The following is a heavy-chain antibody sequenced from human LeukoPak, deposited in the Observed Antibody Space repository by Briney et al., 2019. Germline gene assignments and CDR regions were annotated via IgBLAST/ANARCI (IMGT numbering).Heavy chain of an antibody. J-gene: IGHJ5*02. D-gene: IGHD5-18*01. CDR2: IGGGGGSS. V-gene: IGHV3-23*01. Sequence: GGSLRLSCAASGFTFNNYAMTWVRQAPGKGLEWVSGIGGGGGSSYYPDSVKGRFTISRDNSKNTLYLQMNSLRAEDTAVYYCAKDPEQLEAPYNWFDPWGQGTLVTVSS. CDR3: AKDPEQLEAPYNWFDP. CDR1: GFTFNNYA.